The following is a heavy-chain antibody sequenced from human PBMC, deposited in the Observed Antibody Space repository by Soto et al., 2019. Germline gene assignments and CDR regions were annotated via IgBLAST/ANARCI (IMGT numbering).Heavy chain of an antibody. CDR1: GGSISSYY. CDR3: ASRDDFWSGYYGY. CDR2: IYYSGST. D-gene: IGHD3-3*01. V-gene: IGHV4-59*01. J-gene: IGHJ4*02. Sequence: SETLSLTCTVSGGSISSYYWSWILQPPGKGLEWIGYIYYSGSTNYNPSLKSRVTISVDTSKNQFSLKLSSVTAADTAVYYCASRDDFWSGYYGYWGQGTLVTVSS.